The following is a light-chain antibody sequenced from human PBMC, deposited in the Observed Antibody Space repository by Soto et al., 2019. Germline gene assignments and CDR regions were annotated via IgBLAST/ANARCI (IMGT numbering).Light chain of an antibody. J-gene: IGLJ3*02. CDR2: DVS. CDR1: NSDVGGYNY. Sequence: QSALTQPASVSGSPGQSITISCTGTNSDVGGYNYVSWYQQHPGKAPKLMIYDVSNRPSGVSNRFSGSKSGNTASLTISGLQAGDEGDYYCSSYTKTDSLVFGGGTKVTV. CDR3: SSYTKTDSLV. V-gene: IGLV2-14*01.